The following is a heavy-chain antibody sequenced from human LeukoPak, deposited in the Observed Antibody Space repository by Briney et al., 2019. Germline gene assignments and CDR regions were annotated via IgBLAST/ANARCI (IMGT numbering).Heavy chain of an antibody. CDR2: ISGSGGST. V-gene: IGHV3-23*01. J-gene: IGHJ4*02. D-gene: IGHD2-2*02. Sequence: QPGASLRLSCAASGFTFSSHAMSWVRQAPGKGLEWVSAISGSGGSTYYADSVKGRFTISRDNSKNTLYLQMNSLRAEDTAVYYCAKRYCSSTSCYMGYFDYWGQGTLVTVSS. CDR1: GFTFSSHA. CDR3: AKRYCSSTSCYMGYFDY.